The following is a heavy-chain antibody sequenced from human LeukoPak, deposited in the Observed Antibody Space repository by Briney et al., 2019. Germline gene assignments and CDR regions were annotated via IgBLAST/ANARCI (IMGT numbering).Heavy chain of an antibody. Sequence: SETLSLTCTVSGGSIGSYYWSWIRQPPGKGLEWIGYIYYSGSTNYNPSLKSRVTISVDTSKNQFSLKLSSVTAADTAVYYCAGKRGYSYGYGPVDYWGQGTLVTVSS. D-gene: IGHD5-18*01. V-gene: IGHV4-59*08. CDR2: IYYSGST. CDR1: GGSIGSYY. CDR3: AGKRGYSYGYGPVDY. J-gene: IGHJ4*02.